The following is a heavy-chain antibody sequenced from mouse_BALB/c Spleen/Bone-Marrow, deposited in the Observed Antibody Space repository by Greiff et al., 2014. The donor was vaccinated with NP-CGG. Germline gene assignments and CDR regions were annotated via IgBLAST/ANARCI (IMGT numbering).Heavy chain of an antibody. CDR2: IDPANGNT. V-gene: IGHV14-3*02. CDR3: AHDAPFAY. CDR1: GFDIKDTY. Sequence: VQLKQSGAELVKPGASVKLSCTTSGFDIKDTYIHWVKQRPEQGLEWIGRIDPANGNTKYDPEFQGKATITADTSSNTAYLHLSSLTSEDTAVYSCAHDAPFAYWGQGTLVTVSA. J-gene: IGHJ3*01. D-gene: IGHD2-3*01.